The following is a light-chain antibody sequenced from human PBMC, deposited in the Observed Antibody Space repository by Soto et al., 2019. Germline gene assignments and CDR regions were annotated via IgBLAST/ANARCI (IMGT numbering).Light chain of an antibody. Sequence: QSALTQPRSVSGSPGQSVTISCTGTSSDVGAYNHVSWYQQYPGKAPKLTIYDVSKRPSGVPDRFSGSKSGNTASLTISGLQAEDEAHYYCCSYAGSYTYVFGTGTKVTV. CDR2: DVS. CDR1: SSDVGAYNH. J-gene: IGLJ1*01. CDR3: CSYAGSYTYV. V-gene: IGLV2-11*01.